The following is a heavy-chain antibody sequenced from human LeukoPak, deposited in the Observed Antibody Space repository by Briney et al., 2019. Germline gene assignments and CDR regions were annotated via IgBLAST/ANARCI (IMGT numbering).Heavy chain of an antibody. CDR1: GYTLTELS. CDR3: ATRLTTVTITGYFQH. V-gene: IGHV1-24*01. CDR2: FDPEDGET. J-gene: IGHJ1*01. Sequence: ASVKVSCKVSGYTLTELSMHWVRQAPGKGLEWMGGFDPEDGETIYAQKFQGRATMTEDTSTDTAYMELSSLRSEDTAVYYCATRLTTVTITGYFQHWGQGTLVTVSS. D-gene: IGHD4-11*01.